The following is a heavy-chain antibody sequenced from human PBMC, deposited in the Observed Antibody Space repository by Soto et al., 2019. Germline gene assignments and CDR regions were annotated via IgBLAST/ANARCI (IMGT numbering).Heavy chain of an antibody. D-gene: IGHD4-17*01. CDR1: GYTFTSYD. CDR3: ARGLTTWDYFDY. J-gene: IGHJ4*02. Sequence: GASVKVSCKASGYTFTSYDINWVRQAAGQGLEWMGWMNPNSGNTGYAQKFQGRVTMTRNTSISTAYMELSSLRSEDTAVYYCARGLTTWDYFDYWGQGALVTVSS. CDR2: MNPNSGNT. V-gene: IGHV1-8*01.